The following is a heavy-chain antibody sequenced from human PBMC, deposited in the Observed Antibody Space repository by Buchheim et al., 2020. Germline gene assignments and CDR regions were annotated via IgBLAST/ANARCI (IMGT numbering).Heavy chain of an antibody. J-gene: IGHJ4*02. D-gene: IGHD4-23*01. CDR2: ISGSGAHT. CDR3: AKGSAYGGREGYFDY. V-gene: IGHV3-23*04. Sequence: EVQLVESGGGLVQPGGSLRLSCAASGFTFSSYAMSWVRQAPGKGLEWVSAISGSGAHTYYADSVKGRFTISRDNFKNQLFLQMNSLRAEDTAVYYCAKGSAYGGREGYFDYWGQGTL. CDR1: GFTFSSYA.